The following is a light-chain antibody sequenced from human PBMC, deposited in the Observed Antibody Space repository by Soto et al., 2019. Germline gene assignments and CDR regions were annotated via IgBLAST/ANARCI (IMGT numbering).Light chain of an antibody. Sequence: QSVLTQPASVSGSPGQAITISCTGTSSDVGGYNYVSWDQHRPGKAPQLIIYEVSYRPSGVSNRFSGSKSGNTASLTISGLQAEDEADYYCSSYNANSTRLFGTGTKLTVL. CDR1: SSDVGGYNY. CDR2: EVS. J-gene: IGLJ1*01. V-gene: IGLV2-14*01. CDR3: SSYNANSTRL.